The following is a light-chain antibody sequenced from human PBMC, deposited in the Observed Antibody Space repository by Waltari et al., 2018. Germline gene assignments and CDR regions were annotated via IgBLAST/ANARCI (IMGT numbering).Light chain of an antibody. CDR1: QNIKSN. CDR3: QQSYSTPLYT. CDR2: AAS. Sequence: DIQVTQSPSSLSAAIGDRVTIPCRTSQNIKSNLNWYLQKPGKAPKHLIIAASTLLSGVPTRFSGSRSGTDFTLPISSVQVEDVATYFCQQSYSTPLYTTGQGTKIEIK. V-gene: IGKV1-39*01. J-gene: IGKJ2*01.